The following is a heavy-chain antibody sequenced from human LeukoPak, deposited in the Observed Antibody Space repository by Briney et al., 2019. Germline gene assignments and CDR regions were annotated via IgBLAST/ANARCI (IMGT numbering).Heavy chain of an antibody. D-gene: IGHD6-13*01. CDR2: ISAYNGDT. J-gene: IGHJ5*02. CDR1: GYTFTSSG. CDR3: VRDPTAAASTDDWFDP. Sequence: ASVKVSCKASGYTFTSSGISWVRQAPGQRLEWMGWISAYNGDTNSAQKLQGRVSMTTDTSTNTAYMELRSLRSDDTAVYYCVRDPTAAASTDDWFDPWGQGTLVTVSS. V-gene: IGHV1-18*01.